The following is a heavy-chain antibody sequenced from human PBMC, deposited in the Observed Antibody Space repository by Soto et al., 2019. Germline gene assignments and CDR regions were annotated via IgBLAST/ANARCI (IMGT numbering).Heavy chain of an antibody. CDR1: GGTFSSYG. D-gene: IGHD6-13*01. CDR3: ARAHGSSWYNWFDP. V-gene: IGHV1-69*01. J-gene: IGHJ5*02. Sequence: QVLLVQSGAEVKKPGSSVKVSCKASGGTFSSYGISWVRQTPGRGLEWMGGIIPLFGTTNYAQKFRGRVTVTADESTSTVYMELRSLSFEDTAIYYCARAHGSSWYNWFDPWGQGTLVTVSS. CDR2: IIPLFGTT.